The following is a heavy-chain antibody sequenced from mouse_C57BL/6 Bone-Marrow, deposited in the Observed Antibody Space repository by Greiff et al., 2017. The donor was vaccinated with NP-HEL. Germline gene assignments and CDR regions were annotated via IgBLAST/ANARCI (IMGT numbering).Heavy chain of an antibody. D-gene: IGHD4-1*01. Sequence: QVQLQQPGAELVKPGASVKLSCKASGYTFTSYWMHWVKQRPGQGLEWIGMIHPNSGSTNYNEKFKSKATLTVDKSSSTAYMQLSSLTSEDSAVYYCARRDWPYWYFDVWGTGTTVTVSS. CDR1: GYTFTSYW. CDR3: ARRDWPYWYFDV. J-gene: IGHJ1*03. CDR2: IHPNSGST. V-gene: IGHV1-64*01.